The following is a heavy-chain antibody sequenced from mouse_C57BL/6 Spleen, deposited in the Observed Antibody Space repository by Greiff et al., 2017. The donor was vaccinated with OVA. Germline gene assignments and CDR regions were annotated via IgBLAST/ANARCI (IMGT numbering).Heavy chain of an antibody. CDR2: IDPSDSYT. CDR3: ARGRYDYDYFDY. D-gene: IGHD2-4*01. CDR1: GYTFTSYW. Sequence: QVQLQQPGAELVKPGASVKLSCKASGYTFTSYWMQWVKQRPGQGLEWIGEIDPSDSYTNYNQKFKGKATLTVDTSSSTAYMQLSSLTSEDSAVYYCARGRYDYDYFDYWGQGTTLTVSS. J-gene: IGHJ2*01. V-gene: IGHV1-50*01.